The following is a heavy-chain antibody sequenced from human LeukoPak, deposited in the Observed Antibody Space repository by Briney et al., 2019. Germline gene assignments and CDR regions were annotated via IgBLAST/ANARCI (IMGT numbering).Heavy chain of an antibody. D-gene: IGHD6-19*01. Sequence: GGSLRLSCAASGFTFSNYAMSWVRQAPGKGLEWVSAVGGSGGSTYYADSVKGRFTISRDNSNNTPYLQMNSLRAEDTAVYYCASGGGGWYRFDYWGQGTLVTVSS. CDR2: VGGSGGST. V-gene: IGHV3-23*01. CDR1: GFTFSNYA. CDR3: ASGGGGWYRFDY. J-gene: IGHJ4*02.